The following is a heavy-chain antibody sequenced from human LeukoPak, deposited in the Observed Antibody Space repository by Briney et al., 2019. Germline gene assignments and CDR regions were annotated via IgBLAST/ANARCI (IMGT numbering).Heavy chain of an antibody. Sequence: SETLSLTCTVSGGSTSSYYWSWIRQPPGKGLEWIGYIYYSGSTDYNPSLKSRVTISVDTSKNQFSLNLSSVTAADTAVYYCAKYYYDSGSFSKWGQGTLVTVSS. J-gene: IGHJ4*02. CDR3: AKYYYDSGSFSK. V-gene: IGHV4-59*01. D-gene: IGHD3-10*01. CDR1: GGSTSSYY. CDR2: IYYSGST.